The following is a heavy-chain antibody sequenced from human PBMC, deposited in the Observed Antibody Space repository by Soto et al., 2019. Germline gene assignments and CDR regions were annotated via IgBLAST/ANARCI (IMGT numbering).Heavy chain of an antibody. CDR3: ARAYGSGSSDYYYGMDV. CDR2: IYYSGST. CDR1: GGSISSDY. D-gene: IGHD3-10*01. Sequence: LSLTCTVSGGSISSDYWSWIRQPPGKGLEWIGYIYYSGSTNYNPSLKSRVTISVDTSKNQFSLKLSSVTAADTAVYYCARAYGSGSSDYYYGMDVWGQGTTVTVSS. J-gene: IGHJ6*02. V-gene: IGHV4-59*01.